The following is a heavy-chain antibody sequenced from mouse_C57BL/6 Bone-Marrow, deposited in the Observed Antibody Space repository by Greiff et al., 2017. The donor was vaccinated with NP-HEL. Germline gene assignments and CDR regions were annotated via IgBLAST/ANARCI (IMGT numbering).Heavy chain of an antibody. CDR2: FYPRSGNT. V-gene: IGHV1-81*01. Sequence: QVQLQQSGAELARPGASVKLSCKASGYTFSSYGISWVKQRTGQGFEWIGEFYPRSGNTYYNEQFKGQAILTSDKSSSTASMELLSLTSEDSAVYCCARGPAQALYYFDYWGQGTTLTVAS. CDR1: GYTFSSYG. CDR3: ARGPAQALYYFDY. D-gene: IGHD3-2*02. J-gene: IGHJ2*01.